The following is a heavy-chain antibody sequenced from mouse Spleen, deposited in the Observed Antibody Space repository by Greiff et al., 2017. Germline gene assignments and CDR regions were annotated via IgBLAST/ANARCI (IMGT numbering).Heavy chain of an antibody. CDR2: INPNYGTT. V-gene: IGHV1-39*01. CDR1: GYSFTDYK. CDR3: ARGELRRYWYFDV. Sequence: VQLKQSGPELVKPGASVKISCKASGYSFTDYKMKRVKPSNGKSLEWIGVINPNYGTTSYNQKFKGKATLTVDQSSSTAYMQLNSLTSEDSAVYYCARGELRRYWYFDVWGAGTTVTVSS. J-gene: IGHJ1*01. D-gene: IGHD1-2*01.